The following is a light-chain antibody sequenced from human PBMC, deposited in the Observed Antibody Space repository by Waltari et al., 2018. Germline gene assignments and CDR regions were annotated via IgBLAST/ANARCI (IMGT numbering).Light chain of an antibody. V-gene: IGKV3-11*01. CDR2: DAS. Sequence: EIVLTQSPAILSLSPGERATLSCRPSQGVTKYLSWYQLKPGQPPRLLIYDASNRATGIPTRFSGSGSGTDFTLTISSLEPDDFAVYFCHLRSNWRYTFGQGTKLEIK. CDR3: HLRSNWRYT. CDR1: QGVTKY. J-gene: IGKJ2*01.